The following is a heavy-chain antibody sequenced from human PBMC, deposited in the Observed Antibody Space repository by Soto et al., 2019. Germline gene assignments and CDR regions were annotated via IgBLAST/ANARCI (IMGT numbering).Heavy chain of an antibody. J-gene: IGHJ5*02. CDR2: IYPGDSDT. V-gene: IGHV5-51*01. CDR1: GYSFTSYW. Sequence: LGESLKISCKGSGYSFTSYWIGWVRQMPGKGLEWMGIIYPGDSDTRYSPSFQGQVTISADKSISTAYLQWSSLKASDTAMYYCARATPIGAGTFVNWFDPWGQGTLVTVSS. D-gene: IGHD3-3*01. CDR3: ARATPIGAGTFVNWFDP.